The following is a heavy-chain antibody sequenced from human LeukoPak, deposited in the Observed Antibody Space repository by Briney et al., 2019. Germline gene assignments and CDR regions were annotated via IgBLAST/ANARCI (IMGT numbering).Heavy chain of an antibody. D-gene: IGHD3-3*01. CDR3: AKDYDFWSGFLSYFDY. V-gene: IGHV3-23*01. J-gene: IGHJ4*02. Sequence: GGSLRLSCAASGFTFSSYAMNWVRQAPGKGLEWVSAISGSGGSTYYADSVKGRFTISRDNSKNTLYLQMNSLRAEDTAVYYCAKDYDFWSGFLSYFDYWGQGTLVTVSS. CDR2: ISGSGGST. CDR1: GFTFSSYA.